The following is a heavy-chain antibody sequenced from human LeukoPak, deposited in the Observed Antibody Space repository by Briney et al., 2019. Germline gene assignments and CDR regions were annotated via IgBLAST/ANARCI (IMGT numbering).Heavy chain of an antibody. D-gene: IGHD1-26*01. CDR3: AREGVGRIGDGFDI. Sequence: GGSLRLSCAASGFTFSSYSMNWVSQAPGKGLEWVSSISSSSYIYYADSVKGRFTISRDNAKNSLSLQMNSLRAEDTAVYYCAREGVGRIGDGFDIWGQGTMATVSS. CDR2: ISSSSYI. V-gene: IGHV3-21*01. CDR1: GFTFSSYS. J-gene: IGHJ3*02.